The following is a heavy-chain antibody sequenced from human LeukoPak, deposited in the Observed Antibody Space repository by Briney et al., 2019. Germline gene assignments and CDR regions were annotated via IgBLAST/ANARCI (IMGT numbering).Heavy chain of an antibody. Sequence: ASVKVSCTASGYTFSSYAISWVRQAPGQGLEWMGWISPYNGNTNSAQRFQGRVTMTRDTSTSAAYMELTSLRPDDTAVYYCARDNTWYFDLWGRGTLVTVSS. V-gene: IGHV1-18*01. D-gene: IGHD2/OR15-2a*01. CDR2: ISPYNGNT. CDR1: GYTFSSYA. J-gene: IGHJ2*01. CDR3: ARDNTWYFDL.